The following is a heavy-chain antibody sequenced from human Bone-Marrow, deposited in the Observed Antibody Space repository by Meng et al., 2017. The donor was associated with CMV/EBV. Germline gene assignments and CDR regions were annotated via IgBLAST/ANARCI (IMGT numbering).Heavy chain of an antibody. J-gene: IGHJ1*01. CDR1: GFTFGGYA. D-gene: IGHD3-22*01. Sequence: GESLKISCTASGFTFGGYAMSWVRQAPGKGLEWLGFIRSKAYGGTTQYAVSVKVRFTISRDDSKSIAYLQMNTLKTEDTAVYYCTGTYYFGSSGFSFPYWGQGTLVTVSS. V-gene: IGHV3-49*04. CDR2: IRSKAYGGTT. CDR3: TGTYYFGSSGFSFPY.